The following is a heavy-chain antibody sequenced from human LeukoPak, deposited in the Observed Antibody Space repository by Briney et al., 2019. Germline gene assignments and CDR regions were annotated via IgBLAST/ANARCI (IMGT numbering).Heavy chain of an antibody. CDR3: ARKDSYGYDFDY. D-gene: IGHD5-18*01. CDR1: GFTFSDYY. J-gene: IGHJ4*02. CDR2: INWNGGST. V-gene: IGHV3-20*04. Sequence: GGSLRLSCAASGFTFSDYYMSWVRQAPGKGLEWVSAINWNGGSTGYADSVKGRFTISRDNAKNSLYLQMNSLRAEDTAFYYCARKDSYGYDFDYWGQGTLVTVSS.